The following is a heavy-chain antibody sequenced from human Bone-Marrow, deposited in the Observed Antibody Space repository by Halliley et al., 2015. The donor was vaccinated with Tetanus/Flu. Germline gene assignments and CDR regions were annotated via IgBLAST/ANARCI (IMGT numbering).Heavy chain of an antibody. Sequence: TLSLTCTVSGGSISTYYLSWIRQPPGKGLEWIGYIYYSENTNYNPSLKRRATISVDTSKNQFSLRLTSVTAADTAVYYSASHSGWANFDYWGQGCLVNVS. CDR2: IYYSENT. D-gene: IGHD6-19*01. J-gene: IGHJ4*02. V-gene: IGHV4-59*01. CDR3: ASHSGWANFDY. CDR1: GGSISTYY.